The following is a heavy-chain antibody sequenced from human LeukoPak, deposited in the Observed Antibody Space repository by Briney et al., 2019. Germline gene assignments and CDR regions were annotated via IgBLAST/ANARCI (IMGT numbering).Heavy chain of an antibody. Sequence: GSLRLSCAASRFTFSSYGMHWVRQAPGKGLEWVSVIYSGGSTYYADSVKGRFTISRDNSKNTLYLQMNSLRAEDTAVYYCAKAFSQWELPQDPFDYWGQGTLVTVSS. J-gene: IGHJ4*02. CDR2: IYSGGST. D-gene: IGHD1-26*01. V-gene: IGHV3-NL1*01. CDR1: RFTFSSYG. CDR3: AKAFSQWELPQDPFDY.